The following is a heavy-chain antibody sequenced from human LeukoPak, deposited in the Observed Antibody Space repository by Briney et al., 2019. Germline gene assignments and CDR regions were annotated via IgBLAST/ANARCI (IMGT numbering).Heavy chain of an antibody. D-gene: IGHD3-22*01. V-gene: IGHV1-18*01. CDR3: ARSVSYYYDSSGYYYFDY. CDR2: ISAYNGNT. J-gene: IGHJ4*02. CDR1: GYTFTSYG. Sequence: GASVKVSCKASGYTFTSYGISWVRQAPGQGFEWMGWISAYNGNTNYAQKLQGRVTMTTDTSTSTAYMELRSLRSDDTAVYYCARSVSYYYDSSGYYYFDYWGQGTLVTVSS.